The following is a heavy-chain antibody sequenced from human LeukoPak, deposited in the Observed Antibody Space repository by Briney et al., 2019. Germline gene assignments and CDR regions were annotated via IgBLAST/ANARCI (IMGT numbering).Heavy chain of an antibody. V-gene: IGHV3-21*01. CDR3: AKGSDFDY. CDR1: GFTFSSYT. CDR2: ITRSSSDI. D-gene: IGHD5-12*01. J-gene: IGHJ4*02. Sequence: GGSLRLSCAASGFTFSSYTMNWVRQAPGKGLEWVSSITRSSSDIYYSDSVKGRFTISRDNAKNSLYLQINSLRAEDTDVYYCAKGSDFDYWGQGTLVTVSS.